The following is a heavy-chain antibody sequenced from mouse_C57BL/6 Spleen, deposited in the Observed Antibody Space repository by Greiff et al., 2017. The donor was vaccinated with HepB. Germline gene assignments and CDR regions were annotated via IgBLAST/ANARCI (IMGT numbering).Heavy chain of an antibody. CDR2: ISSGGDYI. V-gene: IGHV5-9-1*02. D-gene: IGHD2-4*01. CDR3: TRDDDYDGGYAMDY. J-gene: IGHJ4*01. Sequence: EVQGVESGEGLVKPGGSLKLSCAASGFTFSSYAMSWVRQTPEKRRVWVEYISSGGDYIYYVDTVKGRVTISRDTARNTLYLQMSSLKAEDTAMYYCTRDDDYDGGYAMDYWGQGTSVTVSS. CDR1: GFTFSSYA.